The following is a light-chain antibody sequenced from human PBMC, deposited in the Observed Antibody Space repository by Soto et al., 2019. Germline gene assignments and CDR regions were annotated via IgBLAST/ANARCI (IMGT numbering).Light chain of an antibody. V-gene: IGKV3D-20*02. CDR1: QTVYINS. Sequence: EVVLTQSPGTLSLSPGERATLSSRASQTVYINSLAWYQQKPGQPPRLLIYGASTRAAAIPDRFSGSGSGADFALSIDGLEPEDFAVYYCQQRGNWPITFGQGTRLEIK. CDR3: QQRGNWPIT. CDR2: GAS. J-gene: IGKJ5*01.